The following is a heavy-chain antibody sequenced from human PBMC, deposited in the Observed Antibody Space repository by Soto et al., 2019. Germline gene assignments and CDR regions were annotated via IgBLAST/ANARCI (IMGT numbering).Heavy chain of an antibody. D-gene: IGHD1-26*01. CDR2: INGDGSST. CDR3: ARESMWAPDY. V-gene: IGHV3-74*01. J-gene: IGHJ4*02. Sequence: EVQLVESGGGLVQPGGSMRLSGAASGFTFSIYWMHWVRQAPGKGPEWVSRINGDGSSTSNADPVKGRFTISRDNAKNTLYLEMNSLRVEDTAVYYCARESMWAPDYWGQGTLVAVSS. CDR1: GFTFSIYW.